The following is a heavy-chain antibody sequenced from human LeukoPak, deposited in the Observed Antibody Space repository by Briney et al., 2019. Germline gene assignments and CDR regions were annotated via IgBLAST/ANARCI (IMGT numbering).Heavy chain of an antibody. Sequence: SETLSLTCTVSGGSIGSHYWSWIRQPPGEGLEWIGYIYYSGTTSYNPSLKSRVTISVDTSKNQFSLKLSSVTAADTAVYYCARDHYDSRGEAFDIWGLGTMVTVSS. D-gene: IGHD3-22*01. CDR2: IYYSGTT. CDR3: ARDHYDSRGEAFDI. V-gene: IGHV4-59*11. CDR1: GGSIGSHY. J-gene: IGHJ3*02.